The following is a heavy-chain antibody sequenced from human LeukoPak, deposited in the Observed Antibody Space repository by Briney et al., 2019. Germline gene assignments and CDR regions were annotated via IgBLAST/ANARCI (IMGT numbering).Heavy chain of an antibody. CDR1: GGSISNSSYY. CDR2: IYYSGST. CDR3: ATYYYDSSGYLNYFDY. V-gene: IGHV4-39*01. Sequence: SETLSLTCTVSGGSISNSSYYWGWIRQPPGKGLEWIGSIYYSGSTYYNPSLKSRVTISVDTSKNQFSLKLSSVTAADTAVYYCATYYYDSSGYLNYFDYWGQGTLVTVSS. J-gene: IGHJ4*02. D-gene: IGHD3-22*01.